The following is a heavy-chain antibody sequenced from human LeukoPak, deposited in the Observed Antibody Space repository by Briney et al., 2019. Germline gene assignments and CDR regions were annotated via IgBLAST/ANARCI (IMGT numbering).Heavy chain of an antibody. J-gene: IGHJ4*02. CDR2: ISSSGGST. Sequence: GGSLRLSCAASGFTFSNYAMSWVRQAPGKGLEWVSGISSSGGSTYYADSVKGRFTISRDNAKNSLYLQMNSLRAEDTAVYYCARESYGSGSFDYWGQGTLVTVSS. CDR3: ARESYGSGSFDY. CDR1: GFTFSNYA. D-gene: IGHD3-10*01. V-gene: IGHV3-23*01.